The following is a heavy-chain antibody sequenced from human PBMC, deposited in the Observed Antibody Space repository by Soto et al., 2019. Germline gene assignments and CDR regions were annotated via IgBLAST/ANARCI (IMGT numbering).Heavy chain of an antibody. CDR1: VCSISIFCYY. CDR3: ARDALPLSAFDI. V-gene: IGHV4-31*03. Sequence: TLSLTCTVSVCSISIFCYYWSWIRQHPGKGLECIVYIYYSGSTYYNPSLKSRVTISVDTSKNQFSLKLSSVTAADTAVYYCARDALPLSAFDIWGQGTMVTVSS. CDR2: IYYSGST. J-gene: IGHJ3*02.